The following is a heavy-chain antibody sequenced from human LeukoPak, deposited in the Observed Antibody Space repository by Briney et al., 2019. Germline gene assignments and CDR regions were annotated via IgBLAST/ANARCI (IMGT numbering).Heavy chain of an antibody. Sequence: GGSLRLSCLASGFTITGYGMNWVRQAPGKGLEWVSVISYDGSNKYYADSVKGRFTISRDNSKNTLYLQMNSLRAEDTAVYYCARGGSRGDAWGQGTLVTVSS. D-gene: IGHD3-16*01. V-gene: IGHV3-30*03. J-gene: IGHJ5*02. CDR3: ARGGSRGDA. CDR2: ISYDGSNK. CDR1: GFTITGYG.